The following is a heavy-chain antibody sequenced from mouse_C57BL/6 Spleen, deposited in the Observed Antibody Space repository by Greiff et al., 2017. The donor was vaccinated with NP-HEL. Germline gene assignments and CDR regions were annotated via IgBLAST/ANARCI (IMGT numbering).Heavy chain of an antibody. J-gene: IGHJ2*01. CDR3: SIWTVNYYDD. D-gene: IGHD1-1*02. CDR2: IDPSDSET. V-gene: IGHV1-52*01. Sequence: QVQLQQPGAELVRPGSSVKLSCKASGYTFTSYWMHWVKQRPIQGLEWIGNIDPSDSETHYNQKFKDKATLTVDKSSSTAYMQLSILTSDDSAVYYCSIWTVNYYDDWGQGTTLTVSS. CDR1: GYTFTSYW.